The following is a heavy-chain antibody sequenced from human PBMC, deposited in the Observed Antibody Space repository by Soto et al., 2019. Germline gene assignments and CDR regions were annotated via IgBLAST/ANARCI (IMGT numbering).Heavy chain of an antibody. CDR1: GFTFSSYA. Sequence: EVQLLESGGGLVQPGGSLRLSCVASGFTFSSYAMSWVRQVTGKGLEWVSTISDAAGSAYYVDSVKGRFTISRDNSKKTLYLQMKSLRAEDSAVYYCARPYGGKIGDAPDLWGPGTMVTVSS. CDR3: ARPYGGKIGDAPDL. D-gene: IGHD4-17*01. J-gene: IGHJ3*01. V-gene: IGHV3-23*01. CDR2: ISDAAGSA.